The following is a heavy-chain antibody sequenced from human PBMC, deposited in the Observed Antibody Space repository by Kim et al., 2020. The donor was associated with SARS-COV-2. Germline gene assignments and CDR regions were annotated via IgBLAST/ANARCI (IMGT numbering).Heavy chain of an antibody. CDR2: IYPGDSDT. CDR3: ASLRLGSGSYPPPNAFAI. D-gene: IGHD3-10*01. CDR1: GYSFTSYW. Sequence: GESLKISCKGSGYSFTSYWIGWVRQMPGKGLEWMGIIYPGDSDTRYSPSFQGQVTISADKSISTAYLQWSSLKASDTAMYYCASLRLGSGSYPPPNAFAIWGQGTMVTVSS. J-gene: IGHJ3*02. V-gene: IGHV5-51*01.